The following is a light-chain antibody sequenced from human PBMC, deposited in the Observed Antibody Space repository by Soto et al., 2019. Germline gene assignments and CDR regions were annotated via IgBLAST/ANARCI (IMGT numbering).Light chain of an antibody. Sequence: EIMMTQSPGTMSLSPGERATLSCRASQSVGSNYLAWYQQKPGQAPRLLIYGAASRATGIPNRFSGSGSGTDFTLTISRLEPEDFAVYYCQQYGNSPQTFGQGTKVDIK. CDR3: QQYGNSPQT. V-gene: IGKV3-20*01. CDR1: QSVGSNY. J-gene: IGKJ1*01. CDR2: GAA.